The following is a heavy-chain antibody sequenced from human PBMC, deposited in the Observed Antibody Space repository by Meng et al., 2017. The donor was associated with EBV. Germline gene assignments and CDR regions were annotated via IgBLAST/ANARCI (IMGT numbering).Heavy chain of an antibody. D-gene: IGHD6-19*01. J-gene: IGHJ2*01. CDR1: GFTFSSYW. CDR3: ARDLYSSGWYPTYWYFDL. CDR2: INSDGSST. V-gene: IGHV3-74*01. Sequence: EVQLVESGGGLVQPGGSLRLSCAAFGFTFSSYWMHWVRQAPGKGLVWVSRINSDGSSTSYADSVKGRFTISRDNAKNTLYLQMNSLRAEDTAVYYCARDLYSSGWYPTYWYFDLWGRGTLVTVAS.